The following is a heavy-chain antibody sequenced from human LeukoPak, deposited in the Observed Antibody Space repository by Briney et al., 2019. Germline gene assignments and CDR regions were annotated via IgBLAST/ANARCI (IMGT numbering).Heavy chain of an antibody. Sequence: SETLSLTRTVSGGSISSFYWSWIRQPPGKALEWSGYIYYSGSTNYNPSLKSRVTISVDTSKNQFSLKLSSVTAADTAVYYCASLRDYGGNWLDYWGQGTLVTVSS. CDR1: GGSISSFY. CDR2: IYYSGST. D-gene: IGHD4-23*01. J-gene: IGHJ4*02. V-gene: IGHV4-59*01. CDR3: ASLRDYGGNWLDY.